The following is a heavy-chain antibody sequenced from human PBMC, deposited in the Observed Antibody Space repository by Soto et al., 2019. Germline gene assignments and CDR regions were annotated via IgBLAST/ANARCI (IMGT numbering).Heavy chain of an antibody. Sequence: QVQLVQSGAEVKKPGASVKVSCKASGYTFTSYGISWVRQAPGQGLEWMGWISAYNGNTNYAQKLQGRVTMTTDTSTSTAYMELRSLRSDDTAVYYCARVPVITGTTGYYYYGMDVWGPGTTVTVSS. D-gene: IGHD1-7*01. V-gene: IGHV1-18*04. CDR2: ISAYNGNT. CDR3: ARVPVITGTTGYYYYGMDV. CDR1: GYTFTSYG. J-gene: IGHJ6*02.